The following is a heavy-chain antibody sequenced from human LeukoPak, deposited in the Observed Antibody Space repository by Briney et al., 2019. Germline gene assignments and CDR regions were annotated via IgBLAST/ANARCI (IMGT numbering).Heavy chain of an antibody. D-gene: IGHD1-26*01. CDR3: ARLWRSSGSPTAFDI. CDR2: ISTSGST. J-gene: IGHJ3*02. CDR1: GGSTSSYY. Sequence: SETLSLTCNVSGGSTSSYYWSWIRQPPEKGLEWIGYISTSGSTNYNPSLKSRVTISVDTSRNQFSLKLSSVTVADTAVYYCARLWRSSGSPTAFDIWGQGTMVTVSS. V-gene: IGHV4-4*09.